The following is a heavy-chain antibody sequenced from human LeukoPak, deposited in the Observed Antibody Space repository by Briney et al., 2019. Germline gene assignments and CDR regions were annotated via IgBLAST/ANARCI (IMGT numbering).Heavy chain of an antibody. CDR1: GFTFSNHA. J-gene: IGHJ4*02. V-gene: IGHV3-23*01. Sequence: PGGSLRLSCAASGFTFSNHAMIWVRQAPGKGLKWVSSISGSGAMTYYADSVKGRFTISRANAMGTLYLQMNSLRADDTAVYYCAKDRFDGPGSQFDSWGQGSLVIVSS. D-gene: IGHD3-10*01. CDR3: AKDRFDGPGSQFDS. CDR2: ISGSGAMT.